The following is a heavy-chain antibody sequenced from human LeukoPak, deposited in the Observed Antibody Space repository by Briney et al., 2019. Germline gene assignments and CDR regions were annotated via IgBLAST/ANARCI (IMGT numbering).Heavy chain of an antibody. V-gene: IGHV1-2*02. CDR2: INPNSGGT. CDR1: GYTFTGYY. Sequence: GASVKVSCKASGYTFTGYYMHWVRQAPGQGLEWIGRINPNSGGTNYAQKFQGRVTMTRDTSISTAYMELSRLRSDDTAVYYCARVAAAAYPLVDYWGQGTLVTVSS. D-gene: IGHD6-13*01. J-gene: IGHJ4*02. CDR3: ARVAAAAYPLVDY.